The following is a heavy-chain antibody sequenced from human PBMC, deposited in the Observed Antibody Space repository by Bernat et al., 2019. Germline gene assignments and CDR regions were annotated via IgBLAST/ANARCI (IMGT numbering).Heavy chain of an antibody. V-gene: IGHV3-48*01. CDR1: GFTFSSYS. Sequence: EVQLVESGGGLVQPGGSLRLSCAASGFTFSSYSMNWVCQAPGKGLEWVSYISSSSSTLYYADSVKRRFTISRDNAKNSLYLKMNSLRAEDTAVYYCARAPEWEPGYYYGMDVWGQGTTVTVSS. CDR2: ISSSSSTL. CDR3: ARAPEWEPGYYYGMDV. J-gene: IGHJ6*02. D-gene: IGHD1-26*01.